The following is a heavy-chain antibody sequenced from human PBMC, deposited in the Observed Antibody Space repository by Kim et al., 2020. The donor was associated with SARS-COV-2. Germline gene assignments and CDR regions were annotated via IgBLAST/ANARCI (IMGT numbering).Heavy chain of an antibody. CDR2: K. D-gene: IGHD2-2*01. J-gene: IGHJ4*02. Sequence: KFYADSVKGRFTVSRDNSKNALYLQRKSLRAEDTAVYFCARSRLAHFDYWGQGTLVTVSS. CDR3: ARSRLAHFDY. V-gene: IGHV3-33*01.